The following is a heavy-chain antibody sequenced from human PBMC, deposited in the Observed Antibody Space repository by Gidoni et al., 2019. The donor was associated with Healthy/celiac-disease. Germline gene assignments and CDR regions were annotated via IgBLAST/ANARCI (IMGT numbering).Heavy chain of an antibody. CDR2: ISYDGSNK. D-gene: IGHD5-18*01. Sequence: QVQLVESGGGVVQPGRSLRPSCAASGFPLSSYGMHGVRQAPGKGLEWVAVISYDGSNKYYADSVKGRFTISRDNSKNTLYLQMNSLRAEDTAVYYCAKDYLSYSYGLNWFDPWGQGTLVTVSS. CDR1: GFPLSSYG. CDR3: AKDYLSYSYGLNWFDP. V-gene: IGHV3-30*18. J-gene: IGHJ5*02.